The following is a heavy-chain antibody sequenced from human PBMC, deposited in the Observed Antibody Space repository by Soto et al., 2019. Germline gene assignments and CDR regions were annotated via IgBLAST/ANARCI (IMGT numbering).Heavy chain of an antibody. Sequence: GSLRLFCGASAFSFGHYAMHWVRQAPGKGLECVAVISYDGNIKRYADSVKGRFTISRDNSENTLYLQMNSLSPEDTAVYYCARAGYCSGGRCYSPYYYYYGMDVWGQGTTVTVSS. V-gene: IGHV3-30-3*01. CDR1: AFSFGHYA. D-gene: IGHD2-15*01. CDR2: ISYDGNIK. CDR3: ARAGYCSGGRCYSPYYYYYGMDV. J-gene: IGHJ6*02.